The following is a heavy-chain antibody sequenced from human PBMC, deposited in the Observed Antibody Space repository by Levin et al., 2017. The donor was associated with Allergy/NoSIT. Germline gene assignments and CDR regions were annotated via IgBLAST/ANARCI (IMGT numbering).Heavy chain of an antibody. CDR1: GFTFGTYD. CDR3: ARGGADGYGWGKHFDY. D-gene: IGHD3-10*01. CDR2: INPASSAI. V-gene: IGHV3-48*01. Sequence: GESLKISCAASGFTFGTYDMNWVRQAPGKGLEWVSYINPASSAIYYTDSVKGRFTISRDNAKNSLYLQMDSLRADDTAVYYCARGGADGYGWGKHFDYWGQGTLVTVSS. J-gene: IGHJ4*02.